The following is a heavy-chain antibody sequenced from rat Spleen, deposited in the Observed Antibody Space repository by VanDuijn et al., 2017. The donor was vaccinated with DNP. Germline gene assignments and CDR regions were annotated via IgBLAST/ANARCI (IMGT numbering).Heavy chain of an antibody. J-gene: IGHJ2*01. CDR3: ARWYNSGYCFDY. D-gene: IGHD4-3*01. V-gene: IGHV5-22*01. CDR1: GFTFSDYY. CDR2: ISYDGDIT. Sequence: EVQLVESGGGLVQPGRSLKLSCAASGFTFSDYYMAWVRQAPTKGLEWVAYISYDGDITYYGDSVKGRFMISRDNAKSTLYLQMNSLRSEDMATYHCARWYNSGYCFDYWGQGVMVTVSS.